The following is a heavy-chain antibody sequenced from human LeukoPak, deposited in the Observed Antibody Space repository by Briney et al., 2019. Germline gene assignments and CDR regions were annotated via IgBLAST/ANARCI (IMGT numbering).Heavy chain of an antibody. CDR1: GFTFSSYA. V-gene: IGHV3-23*01. CDR2: ISGSGGST. Sequence: GGSLRLSCPASGFTFSSYAMSWVRQAPGKGLEWVSAISGSGGSTYYADSVKGRFTISRDNSKNTLYLQMNSLRAEDTAVYYCAKDVYDFWSGYYPYYFDYWGQGTLVTVSS. J-gene: IGHJ4*02. D-gene: IGHD3-3*01. CDR3: AKDVYDFWSGYYPYYFDY.